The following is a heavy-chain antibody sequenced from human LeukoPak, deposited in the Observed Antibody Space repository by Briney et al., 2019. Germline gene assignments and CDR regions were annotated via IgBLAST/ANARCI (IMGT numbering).Heavy chain of an antibody. D-gene: IGHD3-10*01. V-gene: IGHV3-49*03. CDR1: GFTFGDYA. CDR3: TRDLFRVNNWFDP. J-gene: IGHJ5*02. Sequence: GGSLRLSCTASGFTFGDYAMSWFRQAPGEGLEWVGFIRSKAYGGTTEYAASVKGRFTISRDDSKSIAYLQMNSLKTEDTAVYYCTRDLFRVNNWFDPWGQGTLVTVSS. CDR2: IRSKAYGGTT.